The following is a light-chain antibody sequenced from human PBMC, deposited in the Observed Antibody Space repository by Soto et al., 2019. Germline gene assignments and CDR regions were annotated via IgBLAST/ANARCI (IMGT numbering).Light chain of an antibody. J-gene: IGLJ7*01. CDR1: SSDVGSYNL. CDR3: CSYAGSSTHAV. V-gene: IGLV2-23*01. Sequence: QSALTQPASVSGSPGQSITISCTGTSSDVGSYNLVSWYQQHPGKAPKLMIYEGSKRPSGVSHRFSGSKSGNTASLTISGLKGEDEAHYYCCSYAGSSTHAVFGGGTQLTV. CDR2: EGS.